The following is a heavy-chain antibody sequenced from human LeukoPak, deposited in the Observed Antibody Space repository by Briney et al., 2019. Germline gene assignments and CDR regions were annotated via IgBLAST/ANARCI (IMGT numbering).Heavy chain of an antibody. Sequence: ASVKVSCKASVYTFTGYYMHWVRQAPGQGLEWMGWINPNSGGTNYAQKFQGRVTMTRDTSISTAYMELSRLRSDDTAVYYCARFSGGSSIKYVWGQGTLVTVSS. CDR1: VYTFTGYY. V-gene: IGHV1-2*02. CDR2: INPNSGGT. CDR3: ARFSGGSSIKYV. J-gene: IGHJ4*02. D-gene: IGHD2-15*01.